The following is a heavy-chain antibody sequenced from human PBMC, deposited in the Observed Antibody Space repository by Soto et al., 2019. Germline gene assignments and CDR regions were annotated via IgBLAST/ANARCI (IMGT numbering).Heavy chain of an antibody. D-gene: IGHD3-16*02. V-gene: IGHV4-30-4*01. CDR2: ISYIGTT. J-gene: IGHJ4*02. CDR3: ARAVHLGDLSLGY. Sequence: SETLSLTCSVSGVSISSGDYYWSWIRQPPGKGLEWIGYISYIGTTYYNPSLKSRVIISIDTSQNQFSLKLSSVTAADRAIYYCARAVHLGDLSLGYWGQGSLVTVSS. CDR1: GVSISSGDYY.